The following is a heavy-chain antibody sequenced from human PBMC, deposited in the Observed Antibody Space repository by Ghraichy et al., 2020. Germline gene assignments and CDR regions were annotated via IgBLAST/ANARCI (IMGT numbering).Heavy chain of an antibody. D-gene: IGHD2-21*01. J-gene: IGHJ6*02. CDR3: SRIASYGMDV. CDR2: IFGSGAI. V-gene: IGHV4-4*07. CDR1: GGSISSYS. Sequence: SETLSLTCTISGGSISSYSWNFIRQRAGERPEWIGRIFGSGAINSNPSLKSRIYMSIDTSKNQFSLSLNSVTAADTAVYYCSRIASYGMDVWGQGTAITVSS.